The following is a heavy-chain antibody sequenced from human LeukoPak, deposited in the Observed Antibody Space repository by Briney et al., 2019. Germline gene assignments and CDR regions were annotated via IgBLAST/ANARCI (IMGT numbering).Heavy chain of an antibody. Sequence: SETLSLTCTVSGGSISTNSYYWGWIRQPPGKGLEWIGNIYYSGSTYYNPSLESRVTISVDTSKNRFSLNLTSVTATDTAVYYCARHATTYDFWSGPPDYWGQGTLVTVSS. CDR2: IYYSGST. V-gene: IGHV4-39*01. CDR1: GGSISTNSYY. D-gene: IGHD3-3*01. CDR3: ARHATTYDFWSGPPDY. J-gene: IGHJ4*02.